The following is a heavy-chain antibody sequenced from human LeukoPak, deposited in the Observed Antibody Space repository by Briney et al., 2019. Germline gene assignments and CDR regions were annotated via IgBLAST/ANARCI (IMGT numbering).Heavy chain of an antibody. CDR3: ARALRGGSYGDY. CDR1: GYTFTGYY. D-gene: IGHD1-26*01. V-gene: IGHV1-2*02. CDR2: INPNSGGT. Sequence: GESLKISCKGSGYTFTGYYMHWVRQAPGQGLEWMGWINPNSGGTNYAQKFQGRVTMTRDTSISTAYMELSRLRSDDTAVYYCARALRGGSYGDYWGQGTLVTVSS. J-gene: IGHJ4*02.